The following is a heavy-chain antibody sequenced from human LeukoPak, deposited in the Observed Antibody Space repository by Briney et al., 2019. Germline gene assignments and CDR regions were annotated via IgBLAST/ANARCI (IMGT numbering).Heavy chain of an antibody. CDR2: IWYDGSKQ. Sequence: PGRSLRLSCAASGFTFSSYGMHWVRQAPGKGPEWVAVIWYDGSKQYYADSVKGRFTIFRDNSKNTLYLQMNSLRAEDTAVYYCARESGSSSWYPISVWGQGTTVTVSS. J-gene: IGHJ6*02. V-gene: IGHV3-33*01. CDR1: GFTFSSYG. CDR3: ARESGSSSWYPISV. D-gene: IGHD6-13*01.